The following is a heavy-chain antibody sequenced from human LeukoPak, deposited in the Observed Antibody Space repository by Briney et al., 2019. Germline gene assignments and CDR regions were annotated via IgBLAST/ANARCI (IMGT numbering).Heavy chain of an antibody. V-gene: IGHV3-53*01. CDR3: ARVLYGGSRTSYYDYIDV. CDR1: GFTVISNY. CDR2: IYSGGST. Sequence: GGSLRLSCVASGFTVISNYMSWVPQAPGEGLGWVSVIYSGGSTYYADSVKGRFTISRDNSKNTLYLQMNSRRAEDTALYCCARVLYGGSRTSYYDYIDVWGKGTTVTVSS. J-gene: IGHJ6*03. D-gene: IGHD4-23*01.